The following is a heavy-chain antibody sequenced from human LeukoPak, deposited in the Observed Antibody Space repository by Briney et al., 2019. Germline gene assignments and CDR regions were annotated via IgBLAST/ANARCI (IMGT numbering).Heavy chain of an antibody. CDR1: GYTFTSYG. V-gene: IGHV1-18*01. CDR3: AKGGVEIFGVVTRYYYYYMDV. D-gene: IGHD3-3*01. CDR2: ISAYNGNT. J-gene: IGHJ6*03. Sequence: ASVKVSCKASGYTFTSYGISWVRQAPGQGLEWMGWISAYNGNTNYAQKLQGRVTMTTDSSTSTAYMELRSLRSDDTAVYYCAKGGVEIFGVVTRYYYYYMDVWGKGTTVTVSS.